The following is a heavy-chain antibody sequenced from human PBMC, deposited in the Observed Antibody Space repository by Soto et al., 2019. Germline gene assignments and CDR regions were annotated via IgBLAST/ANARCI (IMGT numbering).Heavy chain of an antibody. Sequence: SETLSLSCTVSGGSISSSSYYWGWIRQPPGKGLEWIGSIYYSGSTYYNPSLKSRVTISVDTSNNQVSLQLNSVTPDDTAVYYCARLIGNSWLDSWGQGTLVTVSS. V-gene: IGHV4-39*01. CDR1: GGSISSSSYY. J-gene: IGHJ5*01. D-gene: IGHD1-26*01. CDR3: ARLIGNSWLDS. CDR2: IYYSGST.